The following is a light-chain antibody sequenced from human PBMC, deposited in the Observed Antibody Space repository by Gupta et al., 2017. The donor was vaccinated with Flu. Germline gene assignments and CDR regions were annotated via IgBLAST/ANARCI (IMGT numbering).Light chain of an antibody. V-gene: IGLV2-11*01. CDR2: DVT. CDR1: NSDVGDYNY. J-gene: IGLJ1*01. CDR3: CSYAASYTP. Sequence: QSALTQPRSVSGSPGPSVHISCTGTNSDVGDYNYVSWYQQHPGKAPKLLIYDVTRRPSGVPDRFSGSKSGTTASLTISGLKAEDEGDYYCCSYAASYTPFGTGTKVTVL.